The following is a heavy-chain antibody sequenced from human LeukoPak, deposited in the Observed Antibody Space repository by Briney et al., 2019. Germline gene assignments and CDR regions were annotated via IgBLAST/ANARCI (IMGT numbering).Heavy chain of an antibody. CDR3: ARDANWSGYYYYGMDV. D-gene: IGHD3-3*01. CDR2: IYYSGST. J-gene: IGHJ6*02. V-gene: IGHV4-61*01. Sequence: KPSEPLSLTCTVSGGSISSSSYSWGWIRQPPGKGLEWIGYIYYSGSTNYNPSLKSRVTISVDTSKNQFSLKLSSVTAADTAVYYCARDANWSGYYYYGMDVWGQGTTVTVSS. CDR1: GGSISSSSYS.